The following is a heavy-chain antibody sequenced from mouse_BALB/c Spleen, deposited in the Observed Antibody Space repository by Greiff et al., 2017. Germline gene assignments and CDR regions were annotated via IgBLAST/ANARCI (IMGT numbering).Heavy chain of an antibody. J-gene: IGHJ4*01. CDR3: ARYDYDVRGYYAMDY. V-gene: IGHV1-14*01. CDR2: INPYNDGT. D-gene: IGHD2-4*01. Sequence: VQLKESGPELVKPGASVKMSCKASGYTFTSYVMHWVKQKPGQGLEWIGYINPYNDGTKYNEKFKGKATLTSDKSSSTAYMELSSLTSEDSAVYYCARYDYDVRGYYAMDYWGQGTSVTVSS. CDR1: GYTFTSYV.